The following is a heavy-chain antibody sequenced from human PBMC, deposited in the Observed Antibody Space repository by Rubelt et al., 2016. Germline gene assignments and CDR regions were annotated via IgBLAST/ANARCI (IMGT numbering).Heavy chain of an antibody. CDR3: ARVGGGGSNY. V-gene: IGHV1-2*02. CDR1: GYTFTGYY. D-gene: IGHD3-16*01. Sequence: QVQLVQSGAEVKKPGASVKVSCKASGYTFTGYYMHWVRQAPGQGLEWMGWINPNSVGKNDARKCRGRVTKTRETAISTADVGLSRRGADDTAVYYCARVGGGGSNYWGQGTLVTVAS. J-gene: IGHJ4*02. CDR2: INPNSVGK.